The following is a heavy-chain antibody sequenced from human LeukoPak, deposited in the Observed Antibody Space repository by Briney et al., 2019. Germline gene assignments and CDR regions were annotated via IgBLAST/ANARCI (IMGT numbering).Heavy chain of an antibody. J-gene: IGHJ4*02. Sequence: PGRSLRLSCAASGFTFSSSAMSWVRQAPGKGLEWVSSISGSGSGGSTYYADSVKGLFTISRDNSKNTLYLQMNSLRVEDTAFYYCAKDRYCSGHTCPFYWGQGTLVTVSS. CDR3: AKDRYCSGHTCPFY. CDR1: GFTFSSSA. D-gene: IGHD2-15*01. V-gene: IGHV3-23*01. CDR2: ISGSGSGGST.